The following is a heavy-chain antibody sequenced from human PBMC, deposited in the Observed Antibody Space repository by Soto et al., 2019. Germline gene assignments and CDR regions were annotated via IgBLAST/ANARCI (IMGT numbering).Heavy chain of an antibody. CDR2: IYATGTT. Sequence: PSETLSVTCTVSGASISGFYWSWIRKSAGKGLEWIGRIYATGTTDYNPSLKSRVMMSVEKSKKQFPLKLRSVTAADTAVYYGVRDGTQTLRNWVEPWAQG. V-gene: IGHV4-4*07. CDR3: VRDGTQTLRNWVEP. J-gene: IGHJ5*02. D-gene: IGHD1-1*01. CDR1: GASISGFY.